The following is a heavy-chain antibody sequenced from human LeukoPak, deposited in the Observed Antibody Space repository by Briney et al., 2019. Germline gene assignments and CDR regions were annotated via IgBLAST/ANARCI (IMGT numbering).Heavy chain of an antibody. Sequence: SETLSLTCTVSGGSISSSSYYWGWIRQPPGKGLEWIGSIYYSGSTYYNPSLKSRVTISVDTSKNQFSLKLSSVTAADTAVYYCARDRSVGVLPAPPFDFWGQGTLVTVSS. CDR3: ARDRSVGVLPAPPFDF. V-gene: IGHV4-39*07. CDR2: IYYSGST. CDR1: GGSISSSSYY. J-gene: IGHJ4*02. D-gene: IGHD6-6*01.